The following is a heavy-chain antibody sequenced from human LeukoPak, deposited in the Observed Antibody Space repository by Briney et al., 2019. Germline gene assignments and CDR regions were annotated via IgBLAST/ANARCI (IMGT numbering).Heavy chain of an antibody. D-gene: IGHD3-16*02. CDR3: ARDLYDYVWGSYLYYYYMDV. V-gene: IGHV3-11*04. CDR2: ISSSGSTI. J-gene: IGHJ6*03. CDR1: GFTFSDYY. Sequence: SGGSLRLSCAASGFTFSDYYMSWLRQAPGKGLEWVTYISSSGSTIYYADSVKGRFTISRDNAKNSLYLQMNSLRAEDTAVYYCARDLYDYVWGSYLYYYYMDVWGKGNTVTVSS.